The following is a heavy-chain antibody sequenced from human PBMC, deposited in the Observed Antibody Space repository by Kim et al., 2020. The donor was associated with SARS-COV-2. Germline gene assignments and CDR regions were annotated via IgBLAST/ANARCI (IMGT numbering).Heavy chain of an antibody. D-gene: IGHD2-2*01. V-gene: IGHV3-43*02. CDR3: AKDGPFGGVVVSKAPDYYYGMDV. Sequence: GGSLRLSCAASGFTFDDYAMHWVRQAPGKGLEWVSLISGDGGSTYYADSVKGRFTISRDNSKNSLYLQMNSLRTEDTALYYCAKDGPFGGVVVSKAPDYYYGMDVWGQGTTVTVSS. J-gene: IGHJ6*02. CDR1: GFTFDDYA. CDR2: ISGDGGST.